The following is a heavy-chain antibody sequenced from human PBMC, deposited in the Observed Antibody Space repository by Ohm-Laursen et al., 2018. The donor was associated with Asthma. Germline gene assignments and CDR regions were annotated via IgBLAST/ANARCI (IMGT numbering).Heavy chain of an antibody. V-gene: IGHV1-8*02. CDR3: ARPFKTHDHGDYRDFWYFDL. CDR1: GYTFTNYD. J-gene: IGHJ2*01. D-gene: IGHD4-17*01. CDR2: MNPNSGKT. Sequence: SSVKVSCKASGYTFTNYDIHWVRQAPGQGLEWMGWMNPNSGKTGYAQKFQGRVIMTRNTAISTAYMEQSSLKSEDTAVYYCARPFKTHDHGDYRDFWYFDLWGRGTLVTVSS.